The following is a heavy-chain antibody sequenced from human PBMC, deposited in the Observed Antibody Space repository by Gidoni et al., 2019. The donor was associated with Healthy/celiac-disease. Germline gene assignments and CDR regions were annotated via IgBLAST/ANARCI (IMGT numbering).Heavy chain of an antibody. CDR2: ISGSGGST. J-gene: IGHJ4*02. D-gene: IGHD3-22*01. CDR1: GFTFSSYA. Sequence: VQLLASGVGLLQPGGSLRLSCAASGFTFSSYAMSWVRQAPGKGLEWVSAISGSGGSTYYADSVKGRFTISRDNSKNTLYLQMNSLRAEDTAVYYCAKESELDYYDSSGYLYWGQGTLVTVSS. CDR3: AKESELDYYDSSGYLY. V-gene: IGHV3-23*01.